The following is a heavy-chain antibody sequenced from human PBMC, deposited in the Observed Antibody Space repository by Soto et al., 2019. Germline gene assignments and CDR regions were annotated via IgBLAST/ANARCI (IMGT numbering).Heavy chain of an antibody. Sequence: QVQLRESGPGLVRPSETLSLTCTVSGGSITGYYWSWIRQPPGKGLEWIGYIYDSGTTTYNAARKSRVTISADTSKNQFSLNLRSVTAADTAVYYCARRNYGKEGYFFDFWGQGRLVTVSS. CDR2: IYDSGTT. CDR3: ARRNYGKEGYFFDF. J-gene: IGHJ4*02. CDR1: GGSITGYY. V-gene: IGHV4-59*08. D-gene: IGHD4-17*01.